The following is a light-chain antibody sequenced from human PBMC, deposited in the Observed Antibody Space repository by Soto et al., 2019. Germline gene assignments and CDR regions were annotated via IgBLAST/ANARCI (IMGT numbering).Light chain of an antibody. V-gene: IGKV3-20*01. CDR1: QSVSRDY. J-gene: IGKJ2*01. Sequence: EIVLTQSPGTLSLSPGERATLSCRASQSVSRDYLAWYQQKPGQAPRLLIYVASSRAIGIPDRFSGSGSGTDFTLTISRLEPEDFAVYYCQQYGSSHTFGQGTKLEIK. CDR2: VAS. CDR3: QQYGSSHT.